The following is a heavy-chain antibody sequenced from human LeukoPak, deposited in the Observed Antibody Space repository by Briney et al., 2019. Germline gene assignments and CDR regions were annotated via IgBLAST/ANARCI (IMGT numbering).Heavy chain of an antibody. V-gene: IGHV4-59*12. J-gene: IGHJ6*02. CDR1: GGSISSYY. CDR2: IYYSGST. D-gene: IGHD2-15*01. Sequence: SETLPLTCTVSGGSISSYYWSWIRQPPGKGLEWIGYIYYSGSTYYNPSLKSRVTISVDTSKNQFSLKLSSVTAADTAVYYCARDLVVVVSDYYYYYGMDVWGQGTTVTVSS. CDR3: ARDLVVVVSDYYYYYGMDV.